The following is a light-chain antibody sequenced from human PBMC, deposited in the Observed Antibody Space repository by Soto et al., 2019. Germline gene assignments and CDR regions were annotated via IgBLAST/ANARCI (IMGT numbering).Light chain of an antibody. CDR2: YDD. Sequence: QSVLTQPPSVSEAPRQRVTISCSGSRSNIGNNAVNWYQQLPGKAPKLLIYYDDLLPSGVSDRFSGSKSGTSASLAISGLQSEDEADYYCAVWDDILNGVVFGGWTKLTVL. CDR3: AVWDDILNGVV. CDR1: RSNIGNNA. J-gene: IGLJ2*01. V-gene: IGLV1-36*01.